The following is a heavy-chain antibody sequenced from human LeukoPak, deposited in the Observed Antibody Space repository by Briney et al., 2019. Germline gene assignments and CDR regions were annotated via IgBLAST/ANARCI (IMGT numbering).Heavy chain of an antibody. D-gene: IGHD2-2*01. CDR3: ARSDCSSTSCYESDWFDP. J-gene: IGHJ5*02. Sequence: GASVKVSCKASGYTFTGYYMHWVRQAPGQGLEWMEWINPNSGGTNYAQKFQGRVTMTRDTSISTAYMELSRLRSDDTAVYYCARSDCSSTSCYESDWFDPWGQGTLVTVSS. CDR1: GYTFTGYY. CDR2: INPNSGGT. V-gene: IGHV1-2*02.